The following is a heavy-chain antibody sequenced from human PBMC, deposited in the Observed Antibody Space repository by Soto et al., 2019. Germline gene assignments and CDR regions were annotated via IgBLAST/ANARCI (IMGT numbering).Heavy chain of an antibody. D-gene: IGHD3-22*01. CDR2: IYYSGST. Sequence: SETMSLTCTVSGGSISSYYWSWIRQPPGKGLEWIGYIYYSGSTNYNPSLKSRVTISVDTSKNQFSLKLSSVTAADTAVYYCASFLNYYDSSGYYNYFDYWGQGTLVT. CDR1: GGSISSYY. V-gene: IGHV4-59*08. CDR3: ASFLNYYDSSGYYNYFDY. J-gene: IGHJ4*02.